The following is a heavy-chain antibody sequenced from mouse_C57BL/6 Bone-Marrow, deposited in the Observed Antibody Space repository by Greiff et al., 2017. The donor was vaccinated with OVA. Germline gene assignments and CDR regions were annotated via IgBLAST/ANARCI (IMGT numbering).Heavy chain of an antibody. V-gene: IGHV8-8*01. D-gene: IGHD1-1*01. CDR2: IWWDDDK. Sequence: QVQLKECGPGILQPSQTLSLTCSFSGFSLSTFGMGVGWIRQPSGKGLEWLAHIWWDDDKSYNPALKSRLTISKDTSKNQVFLKIANVDTADTATYYCARTYYYGSSYGWYFDVWGTGTTVTVSS. CDR1: GFSLSTFGMG. CDR3: ARTYYYGSSYGWYFDV. J-gene: IGHJ1*03.